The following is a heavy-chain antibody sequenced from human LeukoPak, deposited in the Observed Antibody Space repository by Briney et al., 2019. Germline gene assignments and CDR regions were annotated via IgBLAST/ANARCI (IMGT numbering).Heavy chain of an antibody. J-gene: IGHJ4*02. D-gene: IGHD3-22*01. V-gene: IGHV1-69*04. CDR1: GGTFSSYA. Sequence: GASVKVSCKASGGTFSSYAISWVRQAPGQGLEWMGRIIPILGIANYAQKFQGRVTITADKSTSTAYMELSSLRSEDTAVYYCARAYYYDSSGYAVFGYWGQGTLVTVSS. CDR3: ARAYYYDSSGYAVFGY. CDR2: IIPILGIA.